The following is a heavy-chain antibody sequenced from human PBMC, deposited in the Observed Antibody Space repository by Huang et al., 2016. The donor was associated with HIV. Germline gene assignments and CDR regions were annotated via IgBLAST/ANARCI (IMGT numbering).Heavy chain of an antibody. D-gene: IGHD3-3*01. CDR1: GGTFNNA. V-gene: IGHV1-69*13. J-gene: IGHJ4*02. Sequence: QVQLVQSGAEVKKPGSSVTVSCKVSGGTFNNAISWVRQAPGQGLEWMGGSIPIFGTPNYARKFKGRVTITADESTSIAYMELSSLRSEDTAVYYCARGAPDLDSHLDHWGQGTLVTVSS. CDR3: ARGAPDLDSHLDH. CDR2: SIPIFGTP.